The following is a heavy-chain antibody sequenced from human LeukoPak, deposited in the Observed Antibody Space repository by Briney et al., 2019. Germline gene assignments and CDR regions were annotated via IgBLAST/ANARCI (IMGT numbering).Heavy chain of an antibody. J-gene: IGHJ5*02. CDR3: GRGIQSFDP. CDR1: RYTFNAYY. CDR2: INPNSGGS. Sequence: ASVKVSCKTSRYTFNAYYMHWVRQAPGQWLEWMAWINPNSGGSNYAQKFQGRVTMTSDTSINTAYMELSRLISDDTAVYYCGRGIQSFDPWGQGTLVTVSS. V-gene: IGHV1-2*02.